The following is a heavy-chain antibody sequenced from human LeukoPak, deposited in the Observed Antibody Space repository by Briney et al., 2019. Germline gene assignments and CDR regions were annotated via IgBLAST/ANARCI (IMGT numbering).Heavy chain of an antibody. D-gene: IGHD1-26*01. CDR3: AICTGELLDYYYYMDV. J-gene: IGHJ6*03. CDR2: IYTSGST. CDR1: GGSISSGSYY. V-gene: IGHV4-61*02. Sequence: PSQTLSLTCTVSGGSISSGSYYWSWIRQPAGKGLEWIGRIYTSGSTNYNPSLKSRVTMSVDTSKNQFSLKLSSVTAADTAVYYCAICTGELLDYYYYMDVWGKGTTVTVSS.